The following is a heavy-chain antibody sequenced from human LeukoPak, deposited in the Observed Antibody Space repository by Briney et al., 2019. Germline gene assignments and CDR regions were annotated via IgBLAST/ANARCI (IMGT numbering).Heavy chain of an antibody. CDR3: ARLSSSSWCFDY. Sequence: PGGSLRLSCAASGFTVSSNYMSWVRQAPGKGLEWVSVIYSGGSTYYADSVKGRFTISRDNSKNTLYLQMNSLRAEDTAVYYCARLSSSSWCFDYWGQGTLVTVSS. CDR2: IYSGGST. J-gene: IGHJ4*02. CDR1: GFTVSSNY. D-gene: IGHD6-13*01. V-gene: IGHV3-53*01.